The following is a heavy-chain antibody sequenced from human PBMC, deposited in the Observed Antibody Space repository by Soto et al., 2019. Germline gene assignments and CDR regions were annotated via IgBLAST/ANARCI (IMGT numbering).Heavy chain of an antibody. CDR2: ISGSGGST. D-gene: IGHD3-22*01. Sequence: VQLVESGGGLVKPGGSLRLSCAASGFTFSDYYMSWIRQAPGKGLEWVSAISGSGGSTYYADSVKGRFTISRDNSKNTLYLQMNSLRAEDTAVYYCAKDISYYYDSSGYYFYWGQGTLVTVSS. J-gene: IGHJ4*02. V-gene: IGHV3-23*04. CDR3: AKDISYYYDSSGYYFY. CDR1: GFTFSDYY.